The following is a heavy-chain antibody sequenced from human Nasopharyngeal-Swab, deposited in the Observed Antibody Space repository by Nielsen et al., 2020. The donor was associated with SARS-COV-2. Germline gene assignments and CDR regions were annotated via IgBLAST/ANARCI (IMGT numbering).Heavy chain of an antibody. CDR1: GFTFSSYA. CDR2: ISYDGSNK. CDR3: AREGIFGVVTGVDV. D-gene: IGHD3-3*01. V-gene: IGHV3-30-3*01. Sequence: GESLKISCAASGFTFSSYAMHWVRQAPGKGLEWVAVISYDGSNKYYADSVKGRFTISRDNSKNTLYLQMNSLRAEDTAVYYCAREGIFGVVTGVDVWGKGTTVTVSS. J-gene: IGHJ6*04.